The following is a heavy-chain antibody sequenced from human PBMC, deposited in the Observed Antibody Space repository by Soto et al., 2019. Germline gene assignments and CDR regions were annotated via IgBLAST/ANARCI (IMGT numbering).Heavy chain of an antibody. CDR2: IIPIFGTA. Sequence: GASVKVSFKASGGTFSSYAISWVRQAPGQGLEWMGGIIPIFGTANYAQKFQGRVTITADESTSTAYMELSSLRSEDTAVYYCARCPTPPYSSGWPYFDYWGQGTLVTVSS. CDR1: GGTFSSYA. CDR3: ARCPTPPYSSGWPYFDY. J-gene: IGHJ4*02. V-gene: IGHV1-69*13. D-gene: IGHD6-19*01.